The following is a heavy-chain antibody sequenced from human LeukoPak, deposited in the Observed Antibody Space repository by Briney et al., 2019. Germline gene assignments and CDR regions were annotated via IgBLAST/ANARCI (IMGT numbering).Heavy chain of an antibody. Sequence: GGSLRLSCAASGFTFSSYWMNWVRQAPGKGLEWVANIKQDGSEKYYVDSVKGRFTISRDNAKNSLSVQMNSLRAEDTAVYYCARDLYRIVVVPHYFDYWGQGTVVTVSS. V-gene: IGHV3-7*01. CDR3: ARDLYRIVVVPHYFDY. CDR2: IKQDGSEK. CDR1: GFTFSSYW. J-gene: IGHJ4*02. D-gene: IGHD3-22*01.